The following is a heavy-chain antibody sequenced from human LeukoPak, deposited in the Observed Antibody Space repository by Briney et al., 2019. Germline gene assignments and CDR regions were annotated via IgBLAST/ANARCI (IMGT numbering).Heavy chain of an antibody. J-gene: IGHJ4*02. CDR3: VRDRAWAFDY. CDR2: IRYDGSNK. D-gene: IGHD7-27*01. CDR1: GFTLSSYG. Sequence: GGSLRLSCAASGFTLSSYGMHWVRQAPGKGLEWVAFIRYDGSNKYYADSVKGRFTISRDNCKNTLYLQMNSLRPEDTAVYYCVRDRAWAFDYWGQGSLVTVSS. V-gene: IGHV3-30*02.